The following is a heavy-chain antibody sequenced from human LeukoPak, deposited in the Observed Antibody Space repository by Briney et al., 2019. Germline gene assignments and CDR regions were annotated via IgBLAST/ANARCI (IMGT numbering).Heavy chain of an antibody. CDR1: GGSISSSSYY. D-gene: IGHD4-17*01. Sequence: PSETLSLTCTVSGGSISSSSYYWGWIRQPPGKGLECIGSIYYSGSTYYNPSLKSRVTISVDTSKNQFSLKLSSVTAADTAVYYCARTVFPDAFDIWGQGTMVTVSS. V-gene: IGHV4-39*01. CDR2: IYYSGST. J-gene: IGHJ3*02. CDR3: ARTVFPDAFDI.